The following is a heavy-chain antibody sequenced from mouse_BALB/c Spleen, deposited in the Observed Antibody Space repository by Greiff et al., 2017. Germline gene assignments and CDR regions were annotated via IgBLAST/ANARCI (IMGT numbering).Heavy chain of an antibody. J-gene: IGHJ2*01. Sequence: VQVVESGAELARPGASVKLSCKASGYTFTSYWMQWVKQRPGQGLEWIGAIYPGDGDTRYTQKFKGKATLTADKSSSTAYMQLSSLASEDSAVYYCARGFTTATGYWGQGTTLTVSS. CDR2: IYPGDGDT. D-gene: IGHD1-2*01. V-gene: IGHV1-87*01. CDR1: GYTFTSYW. CDR3: ARGFTTATGY.